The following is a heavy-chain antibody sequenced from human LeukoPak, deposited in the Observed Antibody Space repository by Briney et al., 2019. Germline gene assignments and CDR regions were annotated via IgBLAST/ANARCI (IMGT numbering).Heavy chain of an antibody. CDR1: GGSISSLY. CDR3: ARQGVATAIDY. V-gene: IGHV4-4*07. CDR2: IYASGNT. Sequence: SETLSLTCTVSGGSISSLYWSWIRQPAGKGLEWIGRIYASGNTNYNPSLKSRVTMSVDTSKNLFALKLSSVTAADTAVYYCARQGVATAIDYWGQGTLVTVSS. J-gene: IGHJ4*02. D-gene: IGHD2-21*02.